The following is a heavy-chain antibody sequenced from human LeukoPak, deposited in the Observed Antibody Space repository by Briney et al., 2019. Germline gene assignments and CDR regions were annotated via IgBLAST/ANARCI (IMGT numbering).Heavy chain of an antibody. CDR2: ISSSSYI. CDR1: GFTFSSYS. J-gene: IGHJ4*02. Sequence: GGSLRLSCVASGFTFSSYSMNWVRQAPGKGLEWVSSISSSSYIYYADSVKGRFTISRDNAKNSLYLQMNSLRVEDTAVYYCARAIAAAVTDYWGQGTLVTVSS. D-gene: IGHD6-13*01. V-gene: IGHV3-21*01. CDR3: ARAIAAAVTDY.